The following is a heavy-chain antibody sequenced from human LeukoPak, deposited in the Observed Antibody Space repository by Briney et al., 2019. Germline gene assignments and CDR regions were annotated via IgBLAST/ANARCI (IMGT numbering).Heavy chain of an antibody. CDR2: INPADSDT. D-gene: IGHD3-10*01. CDR3: ARRNYYGTEKYPKGISHFDY. CDR1: GYNFPIYW. V-gene: IGHV5-51*01. J-gene: IGHJ4*02. Sequence: GASLKISCKGSGYNFPIYWIAWVRQLPGKGLEWMGVINPADSDTTYRPSFQGQVTISVDRSISTAYLQWSSLKASDTATYYCARRNYYGTEKYPKGISHFDYWGQGSPVTVSS.